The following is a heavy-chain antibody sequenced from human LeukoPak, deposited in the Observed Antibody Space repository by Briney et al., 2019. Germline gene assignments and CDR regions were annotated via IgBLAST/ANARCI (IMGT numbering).Heavy chain of an antibody. CDR1: GFTFSSYD. CDR3: AKDYGSGSSKYYFDY. V-gene: IGHV3-30*02. D-gene: IGHD3-10*01. Sequence: GGSLRLSCAASGFTFSSYDMHCVRQAPGKGLEWVAFIRYDGSNKYYADSVKGRFTISRDNSKNTLYLQMNSLRVEDTAVYYCAKDYGSGSSKYYFDYWGQGTLVTVSS. J-gene: IGHJ4*02. CDR2: IRYDGSNK.